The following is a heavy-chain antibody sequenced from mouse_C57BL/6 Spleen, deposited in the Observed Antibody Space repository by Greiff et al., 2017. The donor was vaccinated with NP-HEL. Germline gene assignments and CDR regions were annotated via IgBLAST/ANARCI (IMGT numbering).Heavy chain of an antibody. CDR1: GFTFSSYG. V-gene: IGHV5-6*01. CDR2: ISSGGSYT. Sequence: EVQRVESGGDLVKPGGSLKLSCAASGFTFSSYGMSWVRQTPDKRLEWVATISSGGSYTYYPDSVKGRFTISRDNAKNTLYLQMSSLKSEDTAMYYCARPPGSGFYFDYWGQGTTLTVSS. J-gene: IGHJ2*01. CDR3: ARPPGSGFYFDY. D-gene: IGHD3-2*02.